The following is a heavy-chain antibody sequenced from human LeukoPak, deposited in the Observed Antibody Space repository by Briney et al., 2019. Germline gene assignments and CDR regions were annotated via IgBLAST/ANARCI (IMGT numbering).Heavy chain of an antibody. Sequence: SQTLSLTCTVSGGSISSGDYYWSWIRQPPGKGLEWIGYIYYSGSTYYNPSLKSRVTISVDTSKNQFSLKLSSVTAADTAVYYCARVCSSTSCYRDAFGIWGQGTMVTVSS. CDR3: ARVCSSTSCYRDAFGI. V-gene: IGHV4-30-4*08. CDR1: GGSISSGDYY. J-gene: IGHJ3*02. D-gene: IGHD2-2*01. CDR2: IYYSGST.